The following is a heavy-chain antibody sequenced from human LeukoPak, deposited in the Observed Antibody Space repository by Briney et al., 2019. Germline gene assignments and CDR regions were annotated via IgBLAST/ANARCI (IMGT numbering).Heavy chain of an antibody. CDR3: ANSGGGYDPFDY. V-gene: IGHV1-69*15. CDR1: GGTFSSYA. CDR2: IIPIFGTA. Sequence: SVKVSCKASGGTFSSYAISWVRQAPGQGLEWMGRIIPIFGTANYAQKFQGRVTITADESTSTAYMELSSLRSEDTAVYYCANSGGGYDPFDYWGQGTLVTVSS. D-gene: IGHD5-12*01. J-gene: IGHJ4*02.